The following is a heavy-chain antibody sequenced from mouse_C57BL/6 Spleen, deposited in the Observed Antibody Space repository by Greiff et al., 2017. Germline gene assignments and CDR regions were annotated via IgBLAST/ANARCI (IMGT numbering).Heavy chain of an antibody. CDR1: GYTFTSYW. V-gene: IGHV1-64*01. CDR3: AREYYYGSSDWYFDV. CDR2: IHPNSGST. J-gene: IGHJ1*03. Sequence: QVQLKQSGAELVKPGASVQLSCKASGYTFTSYWMHWVKQRPGPGLEWIGMIHPNSGSTNYNEKFKSKATLTVDKSSSTAYMQLSSLTSEDSAVYYCAREYYYGSSDWYFDVWGTGTTVTVSS. D-gene: IGHD1-1*01.